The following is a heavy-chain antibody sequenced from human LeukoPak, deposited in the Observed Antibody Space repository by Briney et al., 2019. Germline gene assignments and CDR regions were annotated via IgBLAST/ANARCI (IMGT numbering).Heavy chain of an antibody. J-gene: IGHJ4*02. D-gene: IGHD2-15*01. Sequence: GRSLRPSYAASGFTFSSYAMSCVRQAPGKWLEWVLAISGRGGSKYYSDTVKGRFSISRDNSKNTLYLQMNSLGAEDRDVYYCAKLACSGGSCYVVNYFDYWGQGTLVTVSS. CDR2: ISGRGGSK. V-gene: IGHV3-23*01. CDR3: AKLACSGGSCYVVNYFDY. CDR1: GFTFSSYA.